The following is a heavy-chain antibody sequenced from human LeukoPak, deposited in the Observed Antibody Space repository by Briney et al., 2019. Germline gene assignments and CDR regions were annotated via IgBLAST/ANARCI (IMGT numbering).Heavy chain of an antibody. CDR1: GGTFSSYA. V-gene: IGHV1-69*13. J-gene: IGHJ5*02. CDR2: IIPIFGTA. Sequence: ASEKVSCKASGGTFSSYAISWVRHAPGQGLEWMGGIIPIFGTANYAQKFQGRVTITADESTSTAYMELSSLRSEDTAVYYCARGHPGLLRFLEWSQNWFDPWGQGTLVTVSS. CDR3: ARGHPGLLRFLEWSQNWFDP. D-gene: IGHD3-3*01.